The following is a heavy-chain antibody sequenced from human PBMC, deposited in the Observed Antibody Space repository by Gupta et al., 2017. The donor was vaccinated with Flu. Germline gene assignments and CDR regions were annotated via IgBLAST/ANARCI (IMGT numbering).Heavy chain of an antibody. V-gene: IGHV3-21*01. J-gene: IGHJ4*02. CDR1: GFTFSSYS. Sequence: EVQLVESGGGLVKPGGSLRLSCAASGFTFSSYSMNWVRQAPGKGLEWVSSISSSSSYIYYADSVKGRFTISRDNAKNSLYLQMNSLRAEDTAVYYCARDEVGYCSGGSCYGLIDYWGQGTLVTVSS. CDR3: ARDEVGYCSGGSCYGLIDY. D-gene: IGHD2-15*01. CDR2: ISSSSSYI.